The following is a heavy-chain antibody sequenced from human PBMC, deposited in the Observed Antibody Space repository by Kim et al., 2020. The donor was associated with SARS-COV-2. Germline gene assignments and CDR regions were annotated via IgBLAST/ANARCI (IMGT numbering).Heavy chain of an antibody. CDR3: AKASTTRIVVGITTGYYYGMDV. CDR2: ISGSGGST. Sequence: GGSLRLSCAASGFTFSSYAMSWVRQAPGKGLEWVSAISGSGGSTYYADSVKGRFTISRDNSKNTLYLQMNSLRAEDTAVYYCAKASTTRIVVGITTGYYYGMDVWGQGTTVTVSS. CDR1: GFTFSSYA. J-gene: IGHJ6*02. V-gene: IGHV3-23*01. D-gene: IGHD3-22*01.